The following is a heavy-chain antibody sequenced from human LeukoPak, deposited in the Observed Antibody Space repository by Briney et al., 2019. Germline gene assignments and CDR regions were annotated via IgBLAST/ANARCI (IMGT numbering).Heavy chain of an antibody. CDR1: GFTFSSYG. D-gene: IGHD6-6*01. V-gene: IGHV3-30*03. Sequence: GGSLRLSCAASGFTFSSYGMHWVRQAPGKGLEWVAVISYDGSNKYYADSVKGRFTISRDNSKNTLYLQMNSLRAEDTAVYYCARDGGIAARPGDYYYYYGMDVWGQGTTVTVSS. CDR3: ARDGGIAARPGDYYYYYGMDV. J-gene: IGHJ6*02. CDR2: ISYDGSNK.